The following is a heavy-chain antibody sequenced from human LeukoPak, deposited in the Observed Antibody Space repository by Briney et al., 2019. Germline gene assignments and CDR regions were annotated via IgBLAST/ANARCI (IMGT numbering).Heavy chain of an antibody. Sequence: GASLQISCRASGYSFINYWIGWVRQLPGKGLEWVGLIYPGDSTVRYSPSFQGQVTISADRSNNTAYLQWSSLRTSDTAMYYCTRDWELGYWGQGTLVTVSS. CDR3: TRDWELGY. V-gene: IGHV5-51*01. CDR1: GYSFINYW. D-gene: IGHD1-26*01. J-gene: IGHJ4*02. CDR2: IYPGDSTV.